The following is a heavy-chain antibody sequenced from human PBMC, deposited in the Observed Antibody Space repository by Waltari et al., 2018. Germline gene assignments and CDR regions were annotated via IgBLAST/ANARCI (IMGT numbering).Heavy chain of an antibody. CDR2: IKSEGDGGTT. Sequence: EVQLVASGGGLVKPGGSLRLSCVVSGFLFNKAWMSWVRQGPGKGLEWVGRIKSEGDGGTTDYATPLKGRISLSRDDSKNTVYLQMNTLKAEDTGVYFCATDYGDFLGVWGPGTTVTV. D-gene: IGHD3-10*01. CDR1: GFLFNKAW. J-gene: IGHJ6*02. V-gene: IGHV3-15*01. CDR3: ATDYGDFLGV.